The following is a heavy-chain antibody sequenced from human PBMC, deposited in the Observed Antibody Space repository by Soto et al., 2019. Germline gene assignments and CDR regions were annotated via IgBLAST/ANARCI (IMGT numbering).Heavy chain of an antibody. CDR1: GFTFSSYS. Sequence: GSLRLSCAASGFTFSSYSMNWVGRAPGKGLEWVSSISSSSSYIYYADSVKGRFTISRDNAKNSLYLQMNSLRAEDTAVYYCATALGAFDIWGQGTMVTVSS. D-gene: IGHD7-27*01. CDR2: ISSSSSYI. V-gene: IGHV3-21*01. CDR3: ATALGAFDI. J-gene: IGHJ3*02.